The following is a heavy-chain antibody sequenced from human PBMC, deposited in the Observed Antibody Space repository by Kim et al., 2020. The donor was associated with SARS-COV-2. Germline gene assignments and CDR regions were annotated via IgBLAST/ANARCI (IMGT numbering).Heavy chain of an antibody. Sequence: DSVKGRFTISRDNAKNSLYLQMNSLRAEDTAVYYCARGAIVLMVYAGIAPWGQGTLVTVSS. CDR3: ARGAIVLMVYAGIAP. J-gene: IGHJ5*02. D-gene: IGHD2-8*01. V-gene: IGHV3-21*01.